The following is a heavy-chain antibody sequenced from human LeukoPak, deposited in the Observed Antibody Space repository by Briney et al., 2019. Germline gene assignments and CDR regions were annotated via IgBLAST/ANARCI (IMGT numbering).Heavy chain of an antibody. J-gene: IGHJ5*02. CDR1: GGSISSMSYC. CDR2: IYYSGST. CDR3: ARASRVYCGDTSCYAQTIWFDP. D-gene: IGHD2-2*01. V-gene: IGHV4-39*07. Sequence: SETLSLTCTVAGGSISSMSYCWGWIRQPPGKGLEWIGNIYYSGSTYYHPSLKSRFAISVDRSKNKCSLKLSSVTAADTAVYYCARASRVYCGDTSCYAQTIWFDPWGQGTLVTVSS.